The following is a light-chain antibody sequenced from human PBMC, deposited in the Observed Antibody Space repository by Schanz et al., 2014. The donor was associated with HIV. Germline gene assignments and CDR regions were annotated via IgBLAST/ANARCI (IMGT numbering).Light chain of an antibody. J-gene: IGKJ4*01. CDR3: QQYGSSPLT. CDR2: GAS. Sequence: EIVLTQSPATLTLSPGQRATLSCGASEYVSSSYLAWYQQKVGQAPRLLIYGASSRATGISDRFSGSGSGTDFTLTISRLGPEDFAVYYCQQYGSSPLTFGGGTKVEIK. CDR1: EYVSSSY. V-gene: IGKV3-20*01.